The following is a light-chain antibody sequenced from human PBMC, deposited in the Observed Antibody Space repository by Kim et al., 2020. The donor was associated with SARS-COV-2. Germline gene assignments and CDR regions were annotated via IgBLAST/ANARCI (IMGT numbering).Light chain of an antibody. CDR2: EVT. J-gene: IGLJ2*01. Sequence: QSALTQPPSASGSPGQSVTISCTGTSSDVGGYNSVSWYQQHPGKAPKVMIYEVTKRPSGVPDRFSGSKSGNTASLTVSGLRAEDEADYYCSSYTGSNNWVFGGGTQLTVL. CDR3: SSYTGSNNWV. CDR1: SSDVGGYNS. V-gene: IGLV2-8*01.